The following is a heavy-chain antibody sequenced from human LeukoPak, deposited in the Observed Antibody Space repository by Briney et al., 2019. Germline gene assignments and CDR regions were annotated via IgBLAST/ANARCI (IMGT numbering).Heavy chain of an antibody. CDR1: GFTFSSYS. D-gene: IGHD2/OR15-2a*01. J-gene: IGHJ3*02. V-gene: IGHV3-21*01. CDR2: ISSSSSYI. CDR3: ARQFPLELKRLLSHNPDAFDI. Sequence: GGSLRLSCAASGFTFSSYSMNWVRQAPGKGLEWVSSISSSSSYIYYADSVKGRFTISRDNAKNSLYLQMNSLRAEDTAVYYCARQFPLELKRLLSHNPDAFDIWGQGTMVTVSS.